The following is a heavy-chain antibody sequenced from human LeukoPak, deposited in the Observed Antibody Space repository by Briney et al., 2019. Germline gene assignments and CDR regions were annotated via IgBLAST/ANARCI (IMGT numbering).Heavy chain of an antibody. Sequence: SETLSLTCTVSGGSISSSYWSWIRQPPGKRLEWIGYIYYSGSTNYNPSLKSRVTISVDTSKNQFSLKLSSVTAADTAVYYCARGSYYYDSSGYLRRLFDYWGQGTLVTVSS. CDR2: IYYSGST. V-gene: IGHV4-59*01. D-gene: IGHD3-22*01. CDR3: ARGSYYYDSSGYLRRLFDY. CDR1: GGSISSSY. J-gene: IGHJ4*02.